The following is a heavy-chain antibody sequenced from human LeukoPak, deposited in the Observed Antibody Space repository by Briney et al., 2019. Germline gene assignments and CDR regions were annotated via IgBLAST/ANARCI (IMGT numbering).Heavy chain of an antibody. CDR1: GFTFSSYG. D-gene: IGHD6-19*01. V-gene: IGHV3-33*01. J-gene: IGHJ4*02. CDR2: IWYDGSNK. CDR3: ARGSKSGWYDY. Sequence: GGSLRLSCAASGFTFSSYGMHWVRHAPGKGLEWVAVIWYDGSNKYYADSVKGRFTISRDNSKNTLYLQMNSLRAEGTAVYYCARGSKSGWYDYWGQGTLVTVSS.